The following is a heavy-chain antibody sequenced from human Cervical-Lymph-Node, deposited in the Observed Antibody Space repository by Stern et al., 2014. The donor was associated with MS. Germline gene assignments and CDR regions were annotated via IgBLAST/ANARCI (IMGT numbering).Heavy chain of an antibody. D-gene: IGHD5-24*01. V-gene: IGHV5-51*03. J-gene: IGHJ4*02. CDR1: GYSFTNYW. Sequence: VQLVQSGAEVKRPGESLKISCKGSGYSFTNYWIGWVRQMPGKGLEWMGIIYPGDSETTYSPSFQGRVTFSVDKSTNTAYLQWGSLRASDTAMYYCARRGDGYNYYFDFWGQGTLVTVSS. CDR3: ARRGDGYNYYFDF. CDR2: IYPGDSET.